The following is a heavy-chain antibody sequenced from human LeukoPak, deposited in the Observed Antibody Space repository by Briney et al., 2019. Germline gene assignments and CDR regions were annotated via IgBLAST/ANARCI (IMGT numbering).Heavy chain of an antibody. CDR3: ASGITMVRGVFDY. D-gene: IGHD3-10*01. Sequence: PGGSLRLSCAASGFTFSSYGMNWARQAPGKGLEWVSSISSSSSYIYYADSVKGRFTISRDNAKNSLYLQMNSLRAEDTAVYYCASGITMVRGVFDYWGQGTLVTVSS. CDR1: GFTFSSYG. CDR2: ISSSSSYI. J-gene: IGHJ4*02. V-gene: IGHV3-21*01.